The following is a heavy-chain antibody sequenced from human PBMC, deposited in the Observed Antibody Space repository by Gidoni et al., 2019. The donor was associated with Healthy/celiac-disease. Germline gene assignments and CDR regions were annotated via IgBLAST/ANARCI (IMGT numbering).Heavy chain of an antibody. Sequence: QVQLQQWGAGLLRPSDTLSPTCAVYGGSFSGYYWSWIRQPPGKGLEWIGEINHSGSTNYNPSLKSRVTISVDTSKNQFSLKLSSVTAADTAVYYCARSFLGEPDIVVVPAVSDIWGQGTMVTVSS. CDR2: INHSGST. J-gene: IGHJ3*02. D-gene: IGHD2-2*01. CDR3: ARSFLGEPDIVVVPAVSDI. V-gene: IGHV4-34*01. CDR1: GGSFSGYY.